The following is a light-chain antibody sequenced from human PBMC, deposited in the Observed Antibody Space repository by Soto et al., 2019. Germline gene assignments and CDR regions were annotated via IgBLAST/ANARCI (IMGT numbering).Light chain of an antibody. CDR1: SSDVGGYKY. J-gene: IGLJ2*01. V-gene: IGLV2-14*01. Sequence: QSVLTQPASVSGSPGQSITIYCTGTSSDVGGYKYVSWYQQHPGKAPKLMIYEVSNRPSGVSHRFSGSKSGNTASLTISGLQAEDEADYYCSSYTSRTTVVFGGGTKLTVL. CDR2: EVS. CDR3: SSYTSRTTVV.